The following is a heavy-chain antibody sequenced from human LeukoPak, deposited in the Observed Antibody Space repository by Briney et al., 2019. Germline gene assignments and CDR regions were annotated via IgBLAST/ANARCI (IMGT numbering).Heavy chain of an antibody. CDR1: GYTFAGYY. CDR2: INPNSGGT. D-gene: IGHD5-24*01. CDR3: ARSGRWLQFNGNEATDAFDI. J-gene: IGHJ3*02. Sequence: GASVKVSCKASGYTFAGYYMHWVRQAPGQGLEWMGWINPNSGGTNYAQKFQGRVTMTRDTSISTAYMELSRLRSDDTAVYYCARSGRWLQFNGNEATDAFDIWGQGTMVTVSS. V-gene: IGHV1-2*02.